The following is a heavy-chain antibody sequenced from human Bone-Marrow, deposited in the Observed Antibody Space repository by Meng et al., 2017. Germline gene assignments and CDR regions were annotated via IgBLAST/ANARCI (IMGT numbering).Heavy chain of an antibody. CDR2: IWYDGSNK. V-gene: IGHV3-30*19. Sequence: GGSLRLSCAASGFTFSSYGMHWVRQAPGKGLEWVAVIWYDGSNKYYADSVKGRFTISRDNSKNTLYLQMNSLRAEDTAVYYCASDIVATIWGVNNWFDPWGQGTLVTVSS. CDR1: GFTFSSYG. CDR3: ASDIVATIWGVNNWFDP. J-gene: IGHJ5*02. D-gene: IGHD5-12*01.